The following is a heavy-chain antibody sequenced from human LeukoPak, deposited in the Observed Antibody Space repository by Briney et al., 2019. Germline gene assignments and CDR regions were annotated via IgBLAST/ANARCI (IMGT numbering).Heavy chain of an antibody. D-gene: IGHD5-24*01. V-gene: IGHV4-38-2*02. Sequence: SETLSLTCTVSGYSISSGYYWGWIRQPPGKGLEWIGSIYHSGSTYYNPSLKSRVTISVDTSKNQFPLKLSSVTAADTAVYYCARDRDGYVYYWGQGTLVTVSS. J-gene: IGHJ4*02. CDR1: GYSISSGYY. CDR3: ARDRDGYVYY. CDR2: IYHSGST.